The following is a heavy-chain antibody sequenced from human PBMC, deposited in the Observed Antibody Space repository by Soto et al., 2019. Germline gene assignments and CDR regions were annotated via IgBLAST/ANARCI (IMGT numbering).Heavy chain of an antibody. CDR1: GFNFVEYY. CDR3: ARGSRGSDY. Sequence: GGSLRLSCATSGFNFVEYYMSWIRQAPGRGLEWLAYINDSGSFTKYADSMKGRITITKDNSKNSVYLQMNSLGAEDTAVYYSARGSRGSDYWGQGTRVTVSS. V-gene: IGHV3-11*06. D-gene: IGHD6-25*01. J-gene: IGHJ4*02. CDR2: INDSGSFT.